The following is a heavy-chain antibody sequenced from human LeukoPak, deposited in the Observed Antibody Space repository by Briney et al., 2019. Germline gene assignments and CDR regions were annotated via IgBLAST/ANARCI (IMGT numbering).Heavy chain of an antibody. V-gene: IGHV3-23*01. Sequence: GGSLRLSCAVSGFTLSNYAMSWVRQAPGKGLEWVSTLSGSGGNTYYADSVKGRFTISRDNSKNTLYLQMNSLRAEDTAVYYCAKNYDFWSGSEDVWGQGTTVTVSS. CDR3: AKNYDFWSGSEDV. D-gene: IGHD3-3*01. CDR1: GFTLSNYA. J-gene: IGHJ6*02. CDR2: LSGSGGNT.